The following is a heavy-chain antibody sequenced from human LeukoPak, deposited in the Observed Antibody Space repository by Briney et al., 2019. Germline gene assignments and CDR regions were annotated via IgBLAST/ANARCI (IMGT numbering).Heavy chain of an antibody. V-gene: IGHV1-18*01. CDR3: PRGSVAVRDY. Sequence: ASVKLCFKSSGYSFTIYGISWVRQAPGQGQGRMGWISAYNGNTNSAQKLQGRVTMTTDTSTSTAYMELRSLRSDDTAVYYCPRGSVAVRDYWGQGTLVTVSS. D-gene: IGHD6-19*01. CDR2: ISAYNGNT. J-gene: IGHJ4*02. CDR1: GYSFTIYG.